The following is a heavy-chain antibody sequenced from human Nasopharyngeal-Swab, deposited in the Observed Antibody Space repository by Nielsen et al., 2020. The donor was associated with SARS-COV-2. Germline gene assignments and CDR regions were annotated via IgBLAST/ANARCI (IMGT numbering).Heavy chain of an antibody. CDR2: IIPILGIA. D-gene: IGHD4-17*01. CDR1: GGTFISYA. CDR3: ARDYGDYDNNAFDI. V-gene: IGHV1-69*04. Sequence: SVKVSCKASGGTFISYAISWVRQAPGQGLEWMGRIIPILGIANYAQKFQGRVTITADKSTSTAYMELSSLRSEDTAVYYCARDYGDYDNNAFDIWGQGTMVTVSS. J-gene: IGHJ3*02.